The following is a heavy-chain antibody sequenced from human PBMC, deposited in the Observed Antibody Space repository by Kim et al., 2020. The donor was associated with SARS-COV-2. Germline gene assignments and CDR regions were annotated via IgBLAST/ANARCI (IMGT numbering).Heavy chain of an antibody. CDR2: IYYSGST. CDR3: ARMGSSGWFESAFDI. CDR1: SGSIINYY. J-gene: IGHJ3*02. D-gene: IGHD6-19*01. V-gene: IGHV4-59*01. Sequence: SETLSLTCTVSSGSIINYYWSWIRQPPGKGLEWIGYIYYSGSTNYNPSLKSRVTISVDTSKNQFSLKLHSVTAADTAVYYCARMGSSGWFESAFDIWGPG.